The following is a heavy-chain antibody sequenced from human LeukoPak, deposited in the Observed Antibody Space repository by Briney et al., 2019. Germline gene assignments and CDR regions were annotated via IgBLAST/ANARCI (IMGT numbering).Heavy chain of an antibody. CDR3: ARGGLVRGSINSLIGFDV. V-gene: IGHV6-1*01. CDR1: GDSVSRSSAG. Sequence: SQTLSLTCAISGDSVSRSSAGWSWIRQSPSRGLEWLGRTYYRSKWYKDDAGWYKDDAGSLKSRITINVDTVMNQFSLQLSSVTPEDTALYYCARGGLVRGSINSLIGFDVWGQGIMVTVSS. CDR2: TYYRSKWYKDDAGWYK. D-gene: IGHD3-10*01. J-gene: IGHJ3*01.